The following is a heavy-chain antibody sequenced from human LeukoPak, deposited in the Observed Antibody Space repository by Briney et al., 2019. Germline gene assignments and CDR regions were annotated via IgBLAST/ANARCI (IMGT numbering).Heavy chain of an antibody. J-gene: IGHJ4*02. CDR1: GYTFTGYY. CDR3: ARGQVGAAYSF. V-gene: IGHV1-2*02. Sequence: ASVKVSCKASGYTFTGYYMHWVRQAPGQGLEWMGWINSNSGGTNYAQKLQGRVTMTTDTSTSTAYMELRSLRSDDTAVYYCARGQVGAAYSFWGQGTLVTVSS. D-gene: IGHD1-26*01. CDR2: INSNSGGT.